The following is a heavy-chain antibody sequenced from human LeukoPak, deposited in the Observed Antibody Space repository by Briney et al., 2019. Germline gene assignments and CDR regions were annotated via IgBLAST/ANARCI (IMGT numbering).Heavy chain of an antibody. CDR3: ARVGIALASPFDY. Sequence: PGGSLRLSCLASGFTLSDYYMSWVRQAPGKGLEGISYMSSRGYPIYYADSVKGRFTISRDNAKNTLYLQMHNLRADDTAVYFCARVGIALASPFDYWGLGTLVAVSS. CDR2: MSSRGYPI. V-gene: IGHV3-11*01. J-gene: IGHJ4*02. CDR1: GFTLSDYY. D-gene: IGHD1-1*01.